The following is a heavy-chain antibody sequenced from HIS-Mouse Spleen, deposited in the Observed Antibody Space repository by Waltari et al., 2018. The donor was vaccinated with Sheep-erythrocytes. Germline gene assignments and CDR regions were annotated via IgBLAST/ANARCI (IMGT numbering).Heavy chain of an antibody. CDR1: GFSLSTSGMC. D-gene: IGHD3-3*01. Sequence: QVTLRESGAALVKPTQTLTLTCTFSGFSLSTSGMCVSWIRQPPGKALEWLALIDWDDDKYYSTSLKTRLTISKDTSKNQVVLTMTNMDPVDTATYYCARTPRDYDFWSGYYFYYYGMDVWGQGTTVTVSS. CDR2: IDWDDDK. J-gene: IGHJ6*02. V-gene: IGHV2-70*01. CDR3: ARTPRDYDFWSGYYFYYYGMDV.